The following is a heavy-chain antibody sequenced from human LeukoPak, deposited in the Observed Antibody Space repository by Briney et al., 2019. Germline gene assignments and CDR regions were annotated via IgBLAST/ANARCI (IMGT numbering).Heavy chain of an antibody. V-gene: IGHV1-8*03. D-gene: IGHD6-19*01. CDR3: ARAVSKYSSGLAGY. Sequence: ASVKVSCKASGYTFTSYDINWVRQATGQGLEWMGWMNPNSGNTGYAQKFQGRVTITRNTSISTAYMELSSLRSEDTAVYYCARAVSKYSSGLAGYWGQGTLVTVSS. CDR1: GYTFTSYD. J-gene: IGHJ4*02. CDR2: MNPNSGNT.